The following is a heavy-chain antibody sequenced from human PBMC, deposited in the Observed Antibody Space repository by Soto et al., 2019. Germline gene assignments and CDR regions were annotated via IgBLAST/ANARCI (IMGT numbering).Heavy chain of an antibody. CDR2: IKSKTDGGTT. V-gene: IGHV3-15*01. D-gene: IGHD3-3*01. J-gene: IGHJ3*02. Sequence: GGSLRLSCAASGFTFSNAWMSWVRQAPGKGLEWVGRIKSKTDGGTTDYAAPVKGRFTISRDDSKNTLYLQMNSLKTEDTAVYYCTTFWSGYYTAGYAFDIWGQGTMVTVSS. CDR3: TTFWSGYYTAGYAFDI. CDR1: GFTFSNAW.